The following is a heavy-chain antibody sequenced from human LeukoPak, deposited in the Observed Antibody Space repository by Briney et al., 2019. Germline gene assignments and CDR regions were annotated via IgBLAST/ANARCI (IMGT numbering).Heavy chain of an antibody. CDR3: ARRGGNPLGAFDI. CDR1: GASDSNYD. V-gene: IGHV4-59*02. J-gene: IGHJ3*02. CDR2: VYYSGRT. D-gene: IGHD4-23*01. Sequence: SETLSLTCTVSGASDSNYDWSWIRQPPGKGLEWIGYVYYSGRTNYNPSLESRVTISVDTSKNQFSLKLTSVTAADTAMYYCARRGGNPLGAFDIWGQGTMVTVSS.